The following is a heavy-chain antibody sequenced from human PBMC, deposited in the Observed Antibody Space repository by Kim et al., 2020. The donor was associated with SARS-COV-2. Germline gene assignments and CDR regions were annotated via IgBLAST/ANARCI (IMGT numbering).Heavy chain of an antibody. CDR1: GFTFSSYG. CDR2: IWYDGSNK. V-gene: IGHV3-33*01. CDR3: ARGIAAAGTFGWFDP. Sequence: GGSVRLSCAASGFTFSSYGMHWVRQAPGKGLEWVAVIWYDGSNKYYADSVKGRFTISRDNSKNTLYLQMNSLRAEDTAVYYCARGIAAAGTFGWFDPWGQGTLVTVSS. J-gene: IGHJ5*02. D-gene: IGHD6-13*01.